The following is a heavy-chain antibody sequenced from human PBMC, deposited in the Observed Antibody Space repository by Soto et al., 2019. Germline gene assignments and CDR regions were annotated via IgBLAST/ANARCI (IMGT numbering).Heavy chain of an antibody. Sequence: PGGSLRLSCAASGFTFSSYGMHWVRQAPGKGLEWVAVIWYDGSNKYYADSVKGRFTISRDNSKNTLYLQMNSLRAEDTAVYYCARDYDILTGYNLDYWGQGTLVTVSS. D-gene: IGHD3-9*01. CDR1: GFTFSSYG. CDR3: ARDYDILTGYNLDY. V-gene: IGHV3-33*01. J-gene: IGHJ4*02. CDR2: IWYDGSNK.